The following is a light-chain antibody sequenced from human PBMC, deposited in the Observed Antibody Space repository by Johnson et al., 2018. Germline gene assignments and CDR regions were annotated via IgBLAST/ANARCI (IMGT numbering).Light chain of an antibody. J-gene: IGLJ1*01. CDR3: GTWDSSLSAGKF. Sequence: QSVLTQPPSVSAAPGQKVTISCSGSSSNIGNNYVSWYQQLPGTAPKLLIYENNKRPSGIPHRFSGSKSGTSATLCITGLQTGDEADYYCGTWDSSLSAGKFFGTGTKVTVL. CDR2: ENN. V-gene: IGLV1-51*02. CDR1: SSNIGNNY.